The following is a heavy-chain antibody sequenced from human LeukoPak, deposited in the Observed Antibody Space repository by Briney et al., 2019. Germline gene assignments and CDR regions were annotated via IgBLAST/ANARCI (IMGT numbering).Heavy chain of an antibody. D-gene: IGHD1-1*01. CDR1: GGSISSYY. J-gene: IGHJ4*02. Sequence: SSETLFLTCTVSGGSISSYYWSWIRQPPGKGLEWIGYIYYSGSTNYNPSLKSRVTISVDTSKNQFSLKLSSVTAADTAVYYCARRTGTTYFDYWGQGTLVTVSS. CDR3: ARRTGTTYFDY. CDR2: IYYSGST. V-gene: IGHV4-59*01.